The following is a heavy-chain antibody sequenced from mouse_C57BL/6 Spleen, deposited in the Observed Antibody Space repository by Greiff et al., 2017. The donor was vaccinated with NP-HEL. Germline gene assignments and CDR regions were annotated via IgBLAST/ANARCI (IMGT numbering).Heavy chain of an antibody. CDR1: GYTFTSYW. D-gene: IGHD2-5*01. J-gene: IGHJ4*01. CDR3: ARNSNYYAMDY. CDR2: IYPSDSET. Sequence: VQLQQPGAELVRPGSSVKLSCKASGYTFTSYWMDWVKQRPGQGLEWIGNIYPSDSETHYNQKFKDKATLTVDKSSSTAYMQLSSLTSEDSAVYYCARNSNYYAMDYWGQGTSVTVSS. V-gene: IGHV1-61*01.